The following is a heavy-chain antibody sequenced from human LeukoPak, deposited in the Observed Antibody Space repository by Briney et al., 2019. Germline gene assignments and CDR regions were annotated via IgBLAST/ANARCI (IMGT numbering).Heavy chain of an antibody. Sequence: SETLSLTCTVSGDSISSSNYFWGWIRQPPGKGLDWIVSLSSGGTTYYNGSLKSRVTVSVDTSKSQFSLKLNSVTAADTAVYYCVRHVSGTYYRFDYWGQGTLVTVSS. CDR1: GDSISSSNYF. V-gene: IGHV4-39*01. D-gene: IGHD1-26*01. J-gene: IGHJ4*02. CDR3: VRHVSGTYYRFDY. CDR2: LSSGGTT.